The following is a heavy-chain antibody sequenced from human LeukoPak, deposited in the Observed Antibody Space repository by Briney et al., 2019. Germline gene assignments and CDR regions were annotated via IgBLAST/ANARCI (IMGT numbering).Heavy chain of an antibody. Sequence: GGSLRLSCAASGFTFSSYSMNWVRQAPGKGLEWVSSISSSSSYIYYADSVKGRFTISRDNAKNSLYLQMNSLRAEDTAVYYCARGDELFRVISYYDSSAYDYWGQGTLVTVSS. CDR1: GFTFSSYS. J-gene: IGHJ4*02. V-gene: IGHV3-21*01. D-gene: IGHD3-22*01. CDR2: ISSSSSYI. CDR3: ARGDELFRVISYYDSSAYDY.